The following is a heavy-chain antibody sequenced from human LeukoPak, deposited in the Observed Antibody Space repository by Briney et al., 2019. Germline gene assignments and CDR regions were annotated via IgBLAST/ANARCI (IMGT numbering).Heavy chain of an antibody. CDR3: ARDPLYNWTYYYMDV. J-gene: IGHJ6*03. CDR2: INHSGST. Sequence: NASETLSLTCAVYGGSFSGYYWSWIRQPPGKGLEWIGEINHSGSTNYNPSLKSRVTISVDTSKNQFSLKLSSVTAADTAVYYCARDPLYNWTYYYMDVWGKGTTVTVSS. D-gene: IGHD1-20*01. V-gene: IGHV4-34*01. CDR1: GGSFSGYY.